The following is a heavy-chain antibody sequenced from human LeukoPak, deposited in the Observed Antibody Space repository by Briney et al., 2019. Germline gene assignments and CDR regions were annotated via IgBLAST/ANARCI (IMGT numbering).Heavy chain of an antibody. CDR2: ISTSSSDI. V-gene: IGHV3-21*06. CDR3: ARMTGASRKFDY. CDR1: GFTFTSYI. J-gene: IGHJ4*02. Sequence: GGSLRLSCAASGFTFTSYIMNWVRQAPGKGLEWVSFISTSSSDIYYADSVKGRFTISRDNAKNSLYLQMNSLRAEDTAVYYCARMTGASRKFDYWGQGTLVTVSS. D-gene: IGHD1-14*01.